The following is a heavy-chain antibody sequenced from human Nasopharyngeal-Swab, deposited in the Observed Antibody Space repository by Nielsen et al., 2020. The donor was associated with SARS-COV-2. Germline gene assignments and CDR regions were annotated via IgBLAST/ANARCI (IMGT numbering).Heavy chain of an antibody. CDR3: ASLRADTPDFAY. Sequence: GESLKISCAASGFTFSSYAMSWVRQAPGKGLEWVSAISGSGGSTYYADSVKGRFTISRDNSKNTLYLQMNSLRAEDTGVYYCASLRADTPDFAYWGQGTLVTVSS. V-gene: IGHV3-23*01. D-gene: IGHD2-15*01. CDR1: GFTFSSYA. CDR2: ISGSGGST. J-gene: IGHJ4*02.